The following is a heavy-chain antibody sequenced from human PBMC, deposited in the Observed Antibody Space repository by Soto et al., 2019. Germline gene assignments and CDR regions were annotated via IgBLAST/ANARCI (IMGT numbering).Heavy chain of an antibody. CDR2: ITSSGSST. D-gene: IGHD5-12*01. J-gene: IGHJ4*02. Sequence: VQLLESGGGGVQPGGSLRLSCAASVFIFSDYAMTWVRQTPGKGLAWVSAITSSGSSTYFADSLKGRITISRDNSKNTLSLQMDSLRVEDTAIYYCAKGVEGYVVSSFDSWGQGALVTVSS. V-gene: IGHV3-23*01. CDR1: VFIFSDYA. CDR3: AKGVEGYVVSSFDS.